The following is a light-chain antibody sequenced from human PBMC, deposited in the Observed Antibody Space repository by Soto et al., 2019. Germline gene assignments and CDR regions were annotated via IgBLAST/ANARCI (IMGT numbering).Light chain of an antibody. CDR1: KSVSSS. V-gene: IGKV3-15*01. CDR3: QQYYNWPQLT. J-gene: IGKJ4*01. CDR2: GAY. Sequence: IVVTQSPATLSVSPGETVTLSCRVSKSVSSSLAWYQQKPGQAPRLLISGAYTRATGIPARFSGSGSGTEFTLTISGLQSEDFAVYYCQQYYNWPQLTFGGGTRVEIE.